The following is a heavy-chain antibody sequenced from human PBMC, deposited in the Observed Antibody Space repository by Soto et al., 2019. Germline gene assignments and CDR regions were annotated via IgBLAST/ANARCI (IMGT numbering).Heavy chain of an antibody. Sequence: GGSLRLSCAASGFTFSSYAMSWVRQAPGKGLGWVSAISGSGGSTYYADSVKGRFTISRDNSKNTLYLQMNSLRAEDTAVYYCAKSLRGGKYYFDYWGQGTLVTVSS. CDR1: GFTFSSYA. CDR2: ISGSGGST. V-gene: IGHV3-23*01. CDR3: AKSLRGGKYYFDY. J-gene: IGHJ4*02. D-gene: IGHD2-15*01.